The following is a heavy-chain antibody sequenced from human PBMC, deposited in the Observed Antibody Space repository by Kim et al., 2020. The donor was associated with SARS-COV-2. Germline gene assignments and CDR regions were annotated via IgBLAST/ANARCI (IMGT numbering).Heavy chain of an antibody. V-gene: IGHV1-46*02. J-gene: IGHJ3*02. Sequence: ASVKVSCKASGYSFNTHYIHWLRQAPGQGFEWMGVINPSGGGTVYARMFKGRVSMTRDTSTDTVYMDLTSLTSADTAFYYCARGPELGRNVVVVPAASFDIWGQGTVVTVSS. CDR2: INPSGGGT. CDR1: GYSFNTHY. D-gene: IGHD2-2*01. CDR3: ARGPELGRNVVVVPAASFDI.